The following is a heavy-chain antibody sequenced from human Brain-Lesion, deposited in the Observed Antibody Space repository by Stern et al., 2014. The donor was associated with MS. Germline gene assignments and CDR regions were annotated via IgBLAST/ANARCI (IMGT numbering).Heavy chain of an antibody. D-gene: IGHD3/OR15-3a*01. V-gene: IGHV4-39*01. Sequence: VQLLESGPGLVKPSETLSLTCSISGGSVSSNRYYWGWIRQPPGKGLEWIGIIYYSGATFYNPSHKRRVSISMTTSRTQFSLSLSSVTAADTAVYYCGRAGLDDTFDVWGQGTMVTVSS. CDR3: GRAGLDDTFDV. CDR2: IYYSGAT. CDR1: GGSVSSNRYY. J-gene: IGHJ3*01.